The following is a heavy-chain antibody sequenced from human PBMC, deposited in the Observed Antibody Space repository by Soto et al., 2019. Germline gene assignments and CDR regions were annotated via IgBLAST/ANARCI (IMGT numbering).Heavy chain of an antibody. V-gene: IGHV4-34*01. J-gene: IGHJ4*02. CDR3: AYRIAARKRGFDY. Sequence: SETLSLTCAVYGGSFSGYYWSWIRQPPGKGLEWIGEINHSGSTNYNPSLKSRVTISVDTSKNQFSLKLSSVTAADTAVYYCAYRIAARKRGFDYWGQGTLVTVSS. CDR2: INHSGST. CDR1: GGSFSGYY. D-gene: IGHD6-6*01.